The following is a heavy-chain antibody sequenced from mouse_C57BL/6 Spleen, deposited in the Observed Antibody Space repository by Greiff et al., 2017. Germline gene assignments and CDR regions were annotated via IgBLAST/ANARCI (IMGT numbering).Heavy chain of an antibody. CDR3: AREGDDYGDY. V-gene: IGHV1-52*01. Sequence: VQLQQPGAELVRPGSSVKLSCKASGYTFTSYWMHWVKQRPIQGLEWIGNIDPSDSETHYNQKFKDKATLTVDKASSTAYMQLSSLTSEDSAVYYCAREGDDYGDYWGQGTTLTVSS. J-gene: IGHJ2*01. CDR2: IDPSDSET. CDR1: GYTFTSYW. D-gene: IGHD2-4*01.